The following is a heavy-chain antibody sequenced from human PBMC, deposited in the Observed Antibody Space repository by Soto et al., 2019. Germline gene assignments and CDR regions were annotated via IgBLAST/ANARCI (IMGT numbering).Heavy chain of an antibody. J-gene: IGHJ5*02. V-gene: IGHV4-59*01. Sequence: SETLSLTCTVSGGSISGYYWGWSRQPPGKGLEWIGYIHYSGSTNYNPSLRSRVTISVDTPKNQFSLKVNSMTAADTAIYYCARGGVAARKGRWFDPWGQGNLVT. CDR2: IHYSGST. CDR3: ARGGVAARKGRWFDP. CDR1: GGSISGYY. D-gene: IGHD6-25*01.